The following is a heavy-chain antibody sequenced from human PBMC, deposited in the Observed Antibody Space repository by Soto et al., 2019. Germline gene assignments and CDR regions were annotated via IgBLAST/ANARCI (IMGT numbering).Heavy chain of an antibody. CDR3: ARERYSSSWYLDF. CDR1: GVTFSDHY. J-gene: IGHJ4*02. CDR2: IRNKAKSYST. Sequence: EVQLVESGGGVVQPGGSLRLSCAASGVTFSDHYVDWFRQAPGKGLEWVGGIRNKAKSYSTDYAASVKGRFTTSRDDSEQSLYLQMNRLKTEDTDVYYCARERYSSSWYLDFWGQGTLVTVSS. V-gene: IGHV3-72*01. D-gene: IGHD6-13*01.